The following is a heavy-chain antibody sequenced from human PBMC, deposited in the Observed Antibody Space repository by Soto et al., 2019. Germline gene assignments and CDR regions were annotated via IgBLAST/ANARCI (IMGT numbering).Heavy chain of an antibody. Sequence: QVQLVQSGAEVRKPGASVKVSCKASGYTITTYFMQWVRQAPGQGLEWVGIINPSDGTTSYAQKFPGRVTMTRATSTNTVYMGLSSLRSEDTAVYYCEASLQLRKGWAFDYWGQGTLVTVSS. D-gene: IGHD1-7*01. CDR1: GYTITTYF. J-gene: IGHJ4*02. CDR3: EASLQLRKGWAFDY. V-gene: IGHV1-46*01. CDR2: INPSDGTT.